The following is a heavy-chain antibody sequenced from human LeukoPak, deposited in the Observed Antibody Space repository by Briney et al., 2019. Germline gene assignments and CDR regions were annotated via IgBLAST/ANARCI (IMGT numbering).Heavy chain of an antibody. V-gene: IGHV3-7*01. D-gene: IGHD2-21*02. Sequence: SGGSLRLSCEGSGFTFSNYLMTGRREAREGVVEWVGNIKPVGSEKNYAVSGEDRFTISREKAKNSMYLQIDSLRAEDTAVYYCAREVDTLVVLTAYDTFDSWSQATMVTV. J-gene: IGHJ3*02. CDR1: GFTFSNYL. CDR3: AREVDTLVVLTAYDTFDS. CDR2: IKPVGSEK.